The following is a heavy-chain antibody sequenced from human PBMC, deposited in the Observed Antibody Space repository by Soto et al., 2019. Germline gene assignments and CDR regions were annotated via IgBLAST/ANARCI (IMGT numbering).Heavy chain of an antibody. Sequence: PGGSLRLSCAASGSAFSSYAMHWVRQAPGKGLEYVSAISSNGGSTYYAKSVKGRFTISRDNSKNTLYLQMGSLRAEDMAVYYCARQSYSSYYFDYWGQGILVTVS. J-gene: IGHJ4*02. CDR3: ARQSYSSYYFDY. V-gene: IGHV3-64*01. CDR2: ISSNGGST. CDR1: GSAFSSYA. D-gene: IGHD6-13*01.